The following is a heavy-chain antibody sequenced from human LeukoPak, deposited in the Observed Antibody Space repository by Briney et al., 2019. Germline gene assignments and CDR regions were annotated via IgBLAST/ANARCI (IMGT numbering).Heavy chain of an antibody. V-gene: IGHV3-48*04. CDR2: ISSSSSTI. CDR1: GFTFSSYS. Sequence: GGSLRLSCAASGFTFSSYSMNWVRQAPGKGLEWVSYISSSSSTIYYADSVKGRFTISRDNAKNSLYLQMNSLRAEDTAVYYCARIPYSSSWYGYFDYWGQGTLVTVSS. CDR3: ARIPYSSSWYGYFDY. J-gene: IGHJ4*02. D-gene: IGHD6-13*01.